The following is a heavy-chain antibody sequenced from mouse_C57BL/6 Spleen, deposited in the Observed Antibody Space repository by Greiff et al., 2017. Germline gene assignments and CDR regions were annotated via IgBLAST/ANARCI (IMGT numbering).Heavy chain of an antibody. CDR1: GYTFTSYW. CDR3: ARRGGYRGYFDV. J-gene: IGHJ1*03. V-gene: IGHV1-50*01. CDR2: IDPSDSYT. Sequence: QVQLQQSGAELVKPGASVKLSCKASGYTFTSYWMQWVKQRPGQGLEWIGEIDPSDSYTNYNQKFKGKATLTVDTSSSTAYMQLSSLTSEDSAVYDCARRGGYRGYFDVWGTGTTVTVSS. D-gene: IGHD3-1*01.